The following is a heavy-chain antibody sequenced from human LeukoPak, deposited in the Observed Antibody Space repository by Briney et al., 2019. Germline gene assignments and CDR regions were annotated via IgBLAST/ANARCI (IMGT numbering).Heavy chain of an antibody. J-gene: IGHJ4*02. CDR3: ARELGYSSSWGTENYFDY. CDR2: IYSGGST. V-gene: IGHV3-53*04. CDR1: GFIVSDNY. D-gene: IGHD6-13*01. Sequence: GGSLRLSCAVSGFIVSDNYMSWVRQAPGKGLEWVSVIYSGGSTYYADSVKGRFTISRHNSKNTLYLQMNSLRAEDTAVYYCARELGYSSSWGTENYFDYWGQGTLVTVSS.